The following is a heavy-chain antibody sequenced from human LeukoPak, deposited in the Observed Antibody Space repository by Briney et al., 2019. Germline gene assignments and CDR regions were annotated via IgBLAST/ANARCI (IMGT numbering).Heavy chain of an antibody. J-gene: IGHJ3*02. D-gene: IGHD2-2*01. Sequence: SETLSLTCTVSGGSISNYYWSWIRQPAGKGLEWIGRIYTSGSTNYNPSLKSRVTMSVDTSKNQFSLKLSSVTAADTAVYYCARGCSSTGCWRGWAFDIWGQGTMVTVSS. CDR1: GGSISNYY. CDR3: ARGCSSTGCWRGWAFDI. CDR2: IYTSGST. V-gene: IGHV4-4*07.